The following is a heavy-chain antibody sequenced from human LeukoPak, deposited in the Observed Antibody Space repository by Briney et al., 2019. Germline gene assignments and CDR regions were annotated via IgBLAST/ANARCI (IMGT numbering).Heavy chain of an antibody. CDR3: TSDPGLGGLNSDAFDM. CDR1: GFTFSSAW. V-gene: IGHV3-15*01. J-gene: IGHJ3*02. Sequence: GGSLRLSCAASGFTFSSAWTSWVRQAPGKGLEWVGRVRSKTDGGTSDYAAAVEGRFTIWRDDSTNTLFLQMNSLKTEDTAKYYCTSDPGLGGLNSDAFDMWGQGTLVTVSS. D-gene: IGHD3-10*01. CDR2: VRSKTDGGTS.